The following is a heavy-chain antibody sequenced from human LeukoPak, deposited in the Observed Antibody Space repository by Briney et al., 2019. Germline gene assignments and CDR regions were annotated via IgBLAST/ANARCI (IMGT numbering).Heavy chain of an antibody. CDR2: INLNSGGT. J-gene: IGHJ4*02. V-gene: IGHV1-2*02. CDR3: ARGWIQLWSDLDY. CDR1: GYTFTGYY. D-gene: IGHD5-18*01. Sequence: GASVKVSCKASGYTFTGYYMHWVRQAPGQGLEWMGWINLNSGGTNYAQKFQGRVTMTRDTSISTAYMELSRLRSDDTAVYYCARGWIQLWSDLDYWGQGTLVTVSS.